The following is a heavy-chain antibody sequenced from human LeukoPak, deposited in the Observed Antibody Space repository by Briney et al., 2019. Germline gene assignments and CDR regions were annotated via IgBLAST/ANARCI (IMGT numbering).Heavy chain of an antibody. CDR1: GFTFSSYA. CDR2: ISFDGSNK. CDR3: AREQYTTYDY. D-gene: IGHD1-1*01. Sequence: GGSLRLSCAASGFTFSSYAMHWVRQAPGKGVGWVAVISFDGSNKYYADSVKGRFTISRDNSKNTLYLQMNSLRAEDTAVYYCAREQYTTYDYWGQGTLVTVSS. J-gene: IGHJ4*02. V-gene: IGHV3-30-3*01.